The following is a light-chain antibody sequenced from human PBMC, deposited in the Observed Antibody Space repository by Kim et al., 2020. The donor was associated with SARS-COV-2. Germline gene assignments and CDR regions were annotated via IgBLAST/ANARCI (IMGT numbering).Light chain of an antibody. CDR2: STR. V-gene: IGLV1-47*01. CDR1: SSTVGNNY. CDR3: AAWVDSLSGVV. Sequence: GQTVTISCSGTSSTVGNNYVPWYQHLPGTAPKLLIYSTRQRPSGVPDRFSGSKSGTSAFLAISGLRSDDEAEYYCAAWVDSLSGVVFGGGTQLTVL. J-gene: IGLJ2*01.